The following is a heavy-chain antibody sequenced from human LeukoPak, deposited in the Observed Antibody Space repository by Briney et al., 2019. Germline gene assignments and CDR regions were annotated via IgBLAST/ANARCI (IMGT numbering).Heavy chain of an antibody. CDR3: AKGGDYYYMDV. Sequence: GGSLRLSCAASGFTFSRYSMNWVRQAPGKGLEWVSAISGSGGSTYYADSVKGRFTISRDNSKNTLYLQMNSLRAEDTAVYYCAKGGDYYYMDVWGKGTTVTVSS. V-gene: IGHV3-23*01. CDR1: GFTFSRYS. CDR2: ISGSGGST. J-gene: IGHJ6*03.